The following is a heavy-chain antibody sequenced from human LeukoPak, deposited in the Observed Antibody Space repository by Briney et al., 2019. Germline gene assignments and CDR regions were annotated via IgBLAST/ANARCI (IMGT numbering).Heavy chain of an antibody. CDR3: TRLGFSSSSDY. CDR2: ISSSSSTI. CDR1: GFTFSSYS. J-gene: IGHJ4*02. D-gene: IGHD6-6*01. Sequence: GGSLRLSCAASGFTFSSYSMNWVRQAPGKGLEWVSYISSSSSTIYYADSVKGRFTISRDNTKNSVYLQMNSLRADDTAVYYCTRLGFSSSSDYWGQGTLVTVSS. V-gene: IGHV3-48*04.